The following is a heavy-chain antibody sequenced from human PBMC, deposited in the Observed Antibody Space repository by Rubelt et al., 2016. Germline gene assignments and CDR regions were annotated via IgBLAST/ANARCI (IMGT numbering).Heavy chain of an antibody. V-gene: IGHV3-23*01. CDR2: ISGSGGST. D-gene: IGHD6-19*01. CDR1: GFTFSSYA. Sequence: GFTFSSYAMSWVRQAPGKGLEWVSAISGSGGSTYYADSVKGRFTISRDNSKNTLYLQMNSLRAEDTAVYYCARGHFSGWYSLWSTFDYWGQGTLVTVSS. J-gene: IGHJ4*02. CDR3: ARGHFSGWYSLWSTFDY.